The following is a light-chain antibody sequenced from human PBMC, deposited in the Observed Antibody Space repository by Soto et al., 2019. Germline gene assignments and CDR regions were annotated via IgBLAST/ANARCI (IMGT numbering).Light chain of an antibody. CDR2: AAS. V-gene: IGKV1-39*01. CDR1: QTIIRY. J-gene: IGKJ3*01. CDR3: QQSYSTLFT. Sequence: DIQMTQSPSSLSASVGDRVTITCRASQTIIRYLNWYQQKPGRAPNLLIYAASSLQGGVPSRFSGSGSGTEFTLTISSLQPEDFAPYYCQQSYSTLFTFGPGNKVEIK.